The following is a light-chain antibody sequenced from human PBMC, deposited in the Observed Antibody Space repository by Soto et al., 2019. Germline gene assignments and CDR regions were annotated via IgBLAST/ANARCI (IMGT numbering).Light chain of an antibody. CDR1: SSDVGTYNH. CDR2: EVS. CDR3: NSLSATGTSYV. V-gene: IGLV2-14*01. Sequence: QSALTQPASVSVSPGQSIAISCTRTSSDVGTYNHVSWYQQYPGRAPKLMIYEVSNRPSGVSNRFSGSKSGSTASLTISGLQAEDEADYYCNSLSATGTSYVFGTGTKVTVL. J-gene: IGLJ1*01.